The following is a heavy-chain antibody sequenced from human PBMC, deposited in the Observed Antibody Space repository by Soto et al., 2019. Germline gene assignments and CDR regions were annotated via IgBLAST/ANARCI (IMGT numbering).Heavy chain of an antibody. J-gene: IGHJ6*02. CDR2: INPNSGGT. V-gene: IGHV1-2*04. Sequence: GASVEVSCRASGYTFTGYYMHWVRRAPGQGLEWMGWINPNSGGTNYAQKFQGWVTMTRDTSISTAYMELSRLRSDDTAVYYCARAEDYYYYYGMDVWGQGTTVTVSS. CDR3: ARAEDYYYYYGMDV. CDR1: GYTFTGYY.